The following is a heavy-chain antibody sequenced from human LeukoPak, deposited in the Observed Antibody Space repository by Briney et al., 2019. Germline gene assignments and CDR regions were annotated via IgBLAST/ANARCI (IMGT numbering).Heavy chain of an antibody. V-gene: IGHV4-59*01. CDR1: GGSISSYY. Sequence: PSETLSLTCTVSGGSISSYYWSWIRQPPGKGLEWIGYIYYSGSTNYNPSLKSRVTISVDTSKSQFSLKLSSVTAADTAVYYCARDRVYYDSSGYDYWGQGTLVTVSS. CDR3: ARDRVYYDSSGYDY. D-gene: IGHD3-22*01. J-gene: IGHJ4*02. CDR2: IYYSGST.